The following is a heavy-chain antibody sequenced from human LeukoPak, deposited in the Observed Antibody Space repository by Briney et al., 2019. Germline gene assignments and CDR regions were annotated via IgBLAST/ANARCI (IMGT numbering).Heavy chain of an antibody. CDR2: IKPNSGGT. Sequence: ASVKVSCKASGYTFTGYYMHWVRQAPGQGLEWMGWIKPNSGGTNSAQKFQGRVTMTRDTSISTAYMELSRLTSDDTAVYYCAREGVAAYQFCFDYWGQGTPVTVSS. J-gene: IGHJ4*02. D-gene: IGHD2-15*01. CDR1: GYTFTGYY. V-gene: IGHV1-2*02. CDR3: AREGVAAYQFCFDY.